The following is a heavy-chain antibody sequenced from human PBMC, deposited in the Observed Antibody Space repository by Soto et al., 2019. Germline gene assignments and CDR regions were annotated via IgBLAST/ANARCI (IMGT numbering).Heavy chain of an antibody. Sequence: PSETLSLTWAVSGGSISSGGYSWSWIRQPPGKGLEWIGYIYHSGSTYYNPSLKSRVTISVDRSKNQFSLKLSSVTAADTAVYYCARDYGSASYYWSDPWGQGTLVTVSS. J-gene: IGHJ5*02. V-gene: IGHV4-30-2*01. D-gene: IGHD3-10*01. CDR2: IYHSGST. CDR3: ARDYGSASYYWSDP. CDR1: GGSISSGGYS.